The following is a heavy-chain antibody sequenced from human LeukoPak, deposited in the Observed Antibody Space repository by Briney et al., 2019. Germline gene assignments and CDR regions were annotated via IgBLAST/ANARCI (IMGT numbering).Heavy chain of an antibody. D-gene: IGHD2-15*01. CDR2: IRYDGSNK. Sequence: PRGSLRLSCAASGFTFSSYGMHWVRQAPGKGLEWVAFIRYDGSNKYYADSVKGRFTISRDNSKNTLYLQMNSLRAEDTAVYYCAKWGCLDFGSCPLGFDYWGQGTLVTVSS. CDR3: AKWGCLDFGSCPLGFDY. J-gene: IGHJ4*02. CDR1: GFTFSSYG. V-gene: IGHV3-30*02.